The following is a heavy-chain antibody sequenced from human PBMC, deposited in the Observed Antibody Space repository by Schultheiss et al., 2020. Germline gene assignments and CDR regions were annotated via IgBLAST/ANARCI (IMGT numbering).Heavy chain of an antibody. Sequence: GGSLRLSCAASGFTFSDYYMDWVRQAPGKGLEWISYISGASTSIKYADSVKGRFTISRDNSKNTLYLQMNSLRAEDTAVYYCASLAWGFDHWSQGTLVTVSS. CDR3: ASLAWGFDH. J-gene: IGHJ4*02. CDR1: GFTFSDYY. V-gene: IGHV3-11*06. CDR2: ISGASTSI. D-gene: IGHD7-27*01.